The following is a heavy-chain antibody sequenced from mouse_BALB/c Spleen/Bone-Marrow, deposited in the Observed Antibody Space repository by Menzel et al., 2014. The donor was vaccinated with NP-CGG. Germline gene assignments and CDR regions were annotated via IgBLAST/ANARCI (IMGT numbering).Heavy chain of an antibody. J-gene: IGHJ4*01. CDR1: GYTFTTYT. V-gene: IGHV1-4*01. CDR3: AKRDIYYGYDGNAMDY. CDR2: INPSSGYT. D-gene: IGHD2-2*01. Sequence: QVQLQQSGAELARPGASVKMSCKASGYTFTTYTMHWVKQRPGQGLEWIGYINPSSGYTNYNQKFKDKATLTTDKSSSTADMQLSSLTSGDSAVYFGAKRDIYYGYDGNAMDYWGQGTPVTVSS.